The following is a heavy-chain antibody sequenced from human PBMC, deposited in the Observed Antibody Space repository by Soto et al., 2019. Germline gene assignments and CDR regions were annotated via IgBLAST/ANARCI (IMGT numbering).Heavy chain of an antibody. CDR3: ARGVRGGSYYLDY. CDR2: IYYSGST. Sequence: TLSLTCTVSGGSISSGDYYWSWIRQPPGKGLEWIGYIYYSGSTYYNPSLKSRVTISVDTSKNQFSLKLSSVTAADTAVYYCARGVRGGSYYLDYWGQGTLVTVSS. V-gene: IGHV4-30-4*01. D-gene: IGHD1-26*01. CDR1: GGSISSGDYY. J-gene: IGHJ4*02.